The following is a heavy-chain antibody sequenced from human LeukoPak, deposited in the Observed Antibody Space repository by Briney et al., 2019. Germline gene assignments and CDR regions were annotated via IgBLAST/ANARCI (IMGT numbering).Heavy chain of an antibody. CDR2: INHSGST. V-gene: IGHV4-34*01. Sequence: SETLSLTCAVYGGSFSGYYWSWIRQPPGKGLEWIGEINHSGSTNYNPSLKSRVTISVDTSKNQFSLKLSSVTAADTAVYYCARGASKDTMAEDWGQGTLVTVSS. CDR1: GGSFSGYY. D-gene: IGHD3-10*01. CDR3: ARGASKDTMAED. J-gene: IGHJ4*02.